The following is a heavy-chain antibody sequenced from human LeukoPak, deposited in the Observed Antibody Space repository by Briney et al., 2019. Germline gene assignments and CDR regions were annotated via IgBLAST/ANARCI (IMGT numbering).Heavy chain of an antibody. J-gene: IGHJ4*02. CDR2: FDPEDGET. CDR1: GYTLTELS. Sequence: ASVKVSCKVSGYTLTELSMHWVRQAPGKGLEWMGSFDPEDGETIYAQKFQGRVTMTEDTSTDTAYMELSSLRSEDTAVYYCATHGRFGELSVDYWGQGTLVTVSS. V-gene: IGHV1-24*01. CDR3: ATHGRFGELSVDY. D-gene: IGHD3-10*01.